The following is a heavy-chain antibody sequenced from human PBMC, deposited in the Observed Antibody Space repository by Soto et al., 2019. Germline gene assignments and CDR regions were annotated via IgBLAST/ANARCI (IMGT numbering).Heavy chain of an antibody. V-gene: IGHV4-39*01. CDR1: GGSISSSSYY. CDR2: IYYSGST. J-gene: IGHJ6*02. D-gene: IGHD3-9*01. CDR3: ARRRYYDIFTGLYGMDV. Sequence: QLQLQESGPGLVKPSETLSLTCTVSGGSISSSSYYWGWIRQPPGKGLEWIGSIYYSGSTYYNPSLRSRVTISVDTSKYQFSLQLSSVTAAATAVYYCARRRYYDIFTGLYGMDVWGQVTTVTVS.